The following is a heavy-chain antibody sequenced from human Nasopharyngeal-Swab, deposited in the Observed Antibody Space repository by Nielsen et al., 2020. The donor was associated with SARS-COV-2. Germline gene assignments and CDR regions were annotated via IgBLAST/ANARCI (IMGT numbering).Heavy chain of an antibody. V-gene: IGHV3-23*01. J-gene: IGHJ6*02. CDR3: ANDEIAAAGGLGYYYGMDV. CDR2: ISGSGGST. D-gene: IGHD6-13*01. Sequence: WIRQPPGKGLEWVSAISGSGGSTYYADSVKGRFTISRDNSKNTLYLQMNSLRAEDTAVYYCANDEIAAAGGLGYYYGMDVWGQGTTVTVSS.